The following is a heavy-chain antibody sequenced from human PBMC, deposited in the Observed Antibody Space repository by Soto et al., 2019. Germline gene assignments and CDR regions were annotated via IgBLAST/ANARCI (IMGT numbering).Heavy chain of an antibody. Sequence: ASVKVSCKVSGYTLTELSMHWVREAPGKGLEWMGGFDPEDGETIYAQKFQGRVTMTEDTSTDTAYMELSSLRSEDTAVYYCATALLQIGMNYFDYWGQGTLVTVSS. CDR1: GYTLTELS. V-gene: IGHV1-24*01. CDR2: FDPEDGET. D-gene: IGHD3-10*01. J-gene: IGHJ4*02. CDR3: ATALLQIGMNYFDY.